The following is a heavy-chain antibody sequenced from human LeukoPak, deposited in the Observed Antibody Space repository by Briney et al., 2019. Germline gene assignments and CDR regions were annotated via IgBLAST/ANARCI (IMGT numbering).Heavy chain of an antibody. V-gene: IGHV3-30*02. CDR2: IRYDGSNK. Sequence: GGSLRLSCAASGFTFSSYGMHWVRQAPGKGLEWVAFIRYDGSNKYYADSVKGRFTISRDNSKNTLYLQMNSLRAEDTAVYYCAKGVVYDFWSGYYTGFDYWGQGTLVTVSS. D-gene: IGHD3-3*01. CDR3: AKGVVYDFWSGYYTGFDY. CDR1: GFTFSSYG. J-gene: IGHJ4*02.